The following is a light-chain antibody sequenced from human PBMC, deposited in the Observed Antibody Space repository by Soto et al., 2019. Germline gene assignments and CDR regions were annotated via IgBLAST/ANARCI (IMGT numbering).Light chain of an antibody. V-gene: IGKV3-20*01. CDR2: GAS. CDR3: QQDGSSPPLT. Sequence: EIVLTQSPGTLSLSPGERATLSCRASQSVSSSYLAWYQQIPGQAPRLLIYGASKRATGIPDRISGSGSGTDFPLTFSRMEPEDFAVYYCQQDGSSPPLTFGGGTKVEIK. CDR1: QSVSSSY. J-gene: IGKJ4*01.